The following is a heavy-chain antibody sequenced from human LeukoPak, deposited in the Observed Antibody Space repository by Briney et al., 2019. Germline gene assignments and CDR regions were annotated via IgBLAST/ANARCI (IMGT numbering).Heavy chain of an antibody. CDR3: ARDGKLGTSWFLDH. Sequence: GGSLRLSCAASGFTSSSYAMSWVRLAPGKGLEWVSGIGGRGASTHYADAVRGRFTISRDNSRDTLYLQIDSLRVEDTAIYYCARDGKLGTSWFLDHWGQGVLVTVSS. CDR1: GFTSSSYA. D-gene: IGHD6-13*01. J-gene: IGHJ4*02. V-gene: IGHV3-23*01. CDR2: IGGRGAST.